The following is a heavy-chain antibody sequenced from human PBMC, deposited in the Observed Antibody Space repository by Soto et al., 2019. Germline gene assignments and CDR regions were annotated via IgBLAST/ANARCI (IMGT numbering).Heavy chain of an antibody. Sequence: SKTLYLTSAVYGGSFSGYYWSWIRQPPGKRLEWIGEINHSGSTNYNPSLKSRVTISVDTSKNQFSLKLSSVTAADTAVYYCASIVLWVGELLDAFDICGQGTMVTVS. V-gene: IGHV4-34*01. J-gene: IGHJ3*02. CDR1: GGSFSGYY. CDR3: ASIVLWVGELLDAFDI. D-gene: IGHD3-10*01. CDR2: INHSGST.